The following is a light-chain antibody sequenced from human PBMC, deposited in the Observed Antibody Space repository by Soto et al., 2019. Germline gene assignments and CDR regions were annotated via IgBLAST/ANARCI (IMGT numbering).Light chain of an antibody. V-gene: IGLV2-14*03. CDR1: SSDIGAFNY. J-gene: IGLJ2*01. CDR3: SSYAATNTVL. Sequence: QSALAQPASVSGSPGQSITISCTGTSSDIGAFNYVSWYQQHPGDAPKLLIFYVSDRPSGLSVRFSASKSGNTASLTISGLQTEDEAHYFCSSYAATNTVLFGGGTKLTVL. CDR2: YVS.